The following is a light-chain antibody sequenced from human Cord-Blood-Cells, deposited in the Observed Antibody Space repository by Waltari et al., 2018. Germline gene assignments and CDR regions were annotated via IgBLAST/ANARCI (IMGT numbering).Light chain of an antibody. V-gene: IGLV1-47*01. CDR2: RNN. J-gene: IGLJ7*01. CDR1: SSNIGSTY. Sequence: QSMLTQPPSASGTPGPRVTISCSGRSSNIGSTYVYWYQQLPGTAPKLLIYRNNQRPSGVPDRFSGSKSGTSASLAISGLRSEDEADYYCAAWDDSLSGAVFGGGTQLTVL. CDR3: AAWDDSLSGAV.